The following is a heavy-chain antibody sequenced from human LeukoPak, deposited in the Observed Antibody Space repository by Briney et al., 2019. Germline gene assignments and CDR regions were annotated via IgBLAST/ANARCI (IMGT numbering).Heavy chain of an antibody. D-gene: IGHD6-13*01. V-gene: IGHV1-2*02. CDR2: LNPDSGET. CDR1: GYRFDNYY. Sequence: ASVKVSCKASGYRFDNYYLHWVRQAPGEGLEWMGWLNPDSGETKYVEKFQGRVSMTRDTSINTAYMELDRLTSDDTAVYYCASPSVGQQLGLDYWGQGTLVTVSS. CDR3: ASPSVGQQLGLDY. J-gene: IGHJ4*02.